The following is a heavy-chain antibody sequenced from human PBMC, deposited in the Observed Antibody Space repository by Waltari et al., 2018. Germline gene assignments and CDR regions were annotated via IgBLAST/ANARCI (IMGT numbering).Heavy chain of an antibody. J-gene: IGHJ4*02. CDR1: GFTFSGYA. D-gene: IGHD3-16*01. V-gene: IGHV3-23*01. Sequence: EVLLLESGGGWVQPGGSRRLSCAASGFTFSGYAMNWVRPAPGKGLEWVSTIYSAAGGGGTQYADSVTGRFTISRDNSKNTLYLQMNRLRAADTAMYYCAKDTLSYSQNWGQGIMVTVSS. CDR3: AKDTLSYSQN. CDR2: IYSAAGGGGT.